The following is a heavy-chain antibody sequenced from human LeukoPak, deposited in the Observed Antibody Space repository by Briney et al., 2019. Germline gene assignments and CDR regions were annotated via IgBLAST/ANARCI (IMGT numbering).Heavy chain of an antibody. J-gene: IGHJ6*02. D-gene: IGHD3-9*01. CDR3: ARDQPGGRYFDWLTPMDV. Sequence: EASVKVSCKASGYTFTSYYMHWVRQAPGQGLEWMGIINPSGGSTSYAQKFQGGVTMTRDTSTSTVYMELSSLRSEDTAVYYCARDQPGGRYFDWLTPMDVWGQGTTVTVSS. V-gene: IGHV1-46*01. CDR2: INPSGGST. CDR1: GYTFTSYY.